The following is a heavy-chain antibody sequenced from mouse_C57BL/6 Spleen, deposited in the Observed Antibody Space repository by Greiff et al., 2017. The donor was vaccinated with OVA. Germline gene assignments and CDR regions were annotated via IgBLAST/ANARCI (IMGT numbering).Heavy chain of an antibody. CDR2: IHPNSGST. D-gene: IGHD3-2*02. V-gene: IGHV1-64*01. Sequence: VKLQQPGAELVKPGASVKLSCKASGYTFTSYWMHWVKQRPGQGLEWIGMIHPNSGSTNYNEKFKSKATLTVDKSSSTAYMQLSSLTSEDSAVYYCAREVQLRLDYWGQGTTLTVSS. CDR3: AREVQLRLDY. J-gene: IGHJ2*01. CDR1: GYTFTSYW.